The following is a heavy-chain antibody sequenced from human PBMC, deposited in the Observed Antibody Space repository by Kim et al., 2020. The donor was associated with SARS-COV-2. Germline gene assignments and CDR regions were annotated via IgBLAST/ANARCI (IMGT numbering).Heavy chain of an antibody. D-gene: IGHD2-15*01. CDR1: GGSISSYY. J-gene: IGHJ5*02. CDR3: ARDGGGRWFDP. CDR2: IYYSGST. V-gene: IGHV4-59*13. Sequence: SETLSLTCTVSGGSISSYYWSWIRQPPGKGLEWIGYIYYSGSTNYNPSLKSRVTISVDTSKNQFSLKLSSVTAADTAVYYCARDGGGRWFDPWGQGTLVTVSS.